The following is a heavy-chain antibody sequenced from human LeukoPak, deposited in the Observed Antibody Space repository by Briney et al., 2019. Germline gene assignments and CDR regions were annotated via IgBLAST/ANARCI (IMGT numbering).Heavy chain of an antibody. CDR1: GGFISSAGDS. V-gene: IGHV4-30-4*07. D-gene: IGHD1-20*01. Sequence: SQTLSLTWAVSGGFISSAGDSYSWIRQPAGKGQEWIGYIYYTGDTYYNPSLRSRVTISADKSKNQFSLNLTSVTAADTAVYYCARDEVTGAFDYWGQGILVTVSS. CDR2: IYYTGDT. CDR3: ARDEVTGAFDY. J-gene: IGHJ4*02.